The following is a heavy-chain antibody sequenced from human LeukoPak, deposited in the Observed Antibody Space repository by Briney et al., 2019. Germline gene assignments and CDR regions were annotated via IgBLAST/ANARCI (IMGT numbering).Heavy chain of an antibody. D-gene: IGHD5-12*01. J-gene: IGHJ4*02. CDR2: ISGYNGNT. V-gene: IGHV1-18*01. CDR3: AKGKREYSGYDLDYGDYFDY. Sequence: ASVKVSCKASGYTFTSYGISWVRQAPGQGLEWMGWISGYNGNTNYAQKLQGRVTMTTDTSTSTAYMELRSLRSDDTAVYYCAKGKREYSGYDLDYGDYFDYWGQGTLVTVSS. CDR1: GYTFTSYG.